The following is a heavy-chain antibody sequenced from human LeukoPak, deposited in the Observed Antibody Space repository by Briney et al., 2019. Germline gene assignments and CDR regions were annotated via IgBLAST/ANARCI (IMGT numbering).Heavy chain of an antibody. V-gene: IGHV3-48*01. J-gene: IGHJ4*02. CDR2: IIGSSTTI. Sequence: GGSLRLSCAASGFTFSTSSMNWVRQTPGKGPEWISYIIGSSTTIYYADSVKGRFTISRDNAKNSLYLQMNDLRVEDTGVYFCARDARSHCGTDACYGPYFDYWGQGSLVTVSS. D-gene: IGHD2-2*01. CDR1: GFTFSTSS. CDR3: ARDARSHCGTDACYGPYFDY.